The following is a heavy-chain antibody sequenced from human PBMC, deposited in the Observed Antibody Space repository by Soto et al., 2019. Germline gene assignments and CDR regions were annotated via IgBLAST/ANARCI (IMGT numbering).Heavy chain of an antibody. CDR2: INPSGGST. D-gene: IGHD3-10*01. J-gene: IGHJ3*02. Sequence: QVQLVQSGSEVKKPGASVKVSCTASGYTFRSHYIHWVRQAPGQGLEWMGIINPSGGSTNYAQSFQGRVTMTSDTSTNTVYMEVSSLTSEDTAVYYCARTRTGSWSRPFDIWGQGTMVTVSS. V-gene: IGHV1-46*01. CDR1: GYTFRSHY. CDR3: ARTRTGSWSRPFDI.